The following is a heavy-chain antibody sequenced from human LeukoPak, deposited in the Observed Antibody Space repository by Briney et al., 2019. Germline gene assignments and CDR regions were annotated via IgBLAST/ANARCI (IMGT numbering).Heavy chain of an antibody. J-gene: IGHJ6*02. Sequence: GGSLRLSCGASGFTFSSYAMSWVRQAPGKGLEWVASINHNGNVDYYVDSVKGRFTISRDNAKNSLYLQMSNLRAEDTAVYFCARGGGLDVWGQGATVTVSS. CDR2: INHNGNVD. D-gene: IGHD3-16*01. CDR1: GFTFSSYA. CDR3: ARGGGLDV. V-gene: IGHV3-7*03.